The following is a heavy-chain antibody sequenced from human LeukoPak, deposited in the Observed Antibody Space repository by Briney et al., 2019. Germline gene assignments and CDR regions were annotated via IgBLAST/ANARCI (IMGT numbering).Heavy chain of an antibody. CDR1: GGSISSGGYS. CDR2: IYHSGST. CDR3: ARVGDENDY. J-gene: IGHJ4*02. Sequence: SETLSLTCAVSGGSISSGGYSWSWIRQPPGKGLEWIGYIYHSGSTYYNPSLKSRVTISVDKSKNQFSLKLSSVTAADTAVYYCARVGDENDYWGQGTLVTVSS. V-gene: IGHV4-30-2*01. D-gene: IGHD4-17*01.